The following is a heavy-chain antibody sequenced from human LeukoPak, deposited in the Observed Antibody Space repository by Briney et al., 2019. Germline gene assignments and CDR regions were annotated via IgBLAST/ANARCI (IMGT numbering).Heavy chain of an antibody. CDR3: ARDAFSGSYSHWFDP. D-gene: IGHD1-26*01. CDR1: GGSISSYY. Sequence: SETLSLTCTVSGGSISSYYWSWIRQPPGKGLEWIGYIYYSGGTNYNPSLKSRVTISVDTSKNQFSLKLSSVTAADTAVYYCARDAFSGSYSHWFDPWGQGTLVTVSS. V-gene: IGHV4-59*01. CDR2: IYYSGGT. J-gene: IGHJ5*02.